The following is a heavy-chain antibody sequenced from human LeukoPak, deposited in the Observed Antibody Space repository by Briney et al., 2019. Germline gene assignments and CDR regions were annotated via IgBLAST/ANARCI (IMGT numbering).Heavy chain of an antibody. Sequence: PGGSLIPSCAASGFTFSSFKMTWVRQAPGKGLEWVASISPSSTYIYYGDSLKGRVTVSRDNAKSLLFLHMSSLRPDDTAVYYCARDFTGGEYFDSWGQGALVSVSS. J-gene: IGHJ4*02. CDR2: ISPSSTYI. V-gene: IGHV3-21*06. CDR1: GFTFSSFK. D-gene: IGHD3-16*01. CDR3: ARDFTGGEYFDS.